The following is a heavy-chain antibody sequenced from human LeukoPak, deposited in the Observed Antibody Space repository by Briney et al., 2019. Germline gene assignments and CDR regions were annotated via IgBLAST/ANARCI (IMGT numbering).Heavy chain of an antibody. CDR3: ASLAVAGVDY. CDR2: IYTGGST. J-gene: IGHJ4*02. CDR1: GFSVSNNY. Sequence: GGSLRLSCAASGFSVSNNYMSWVRQAPGQGLEWVSVIYTGGSTHYADSVKGRFIISRDNSKNTVYLQMNSLRADDTAVYYCASLAVAGVDYWGQGTLVTVSS. V-gene: IGHV3-53*01. D-gene: IGHD6-19*01.